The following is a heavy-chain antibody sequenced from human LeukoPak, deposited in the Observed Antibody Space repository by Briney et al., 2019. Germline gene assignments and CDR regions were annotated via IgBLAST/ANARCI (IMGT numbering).Heavy chain of an antibody. V-gene: IGHV3-30*02. CDR1: GFTFSSYG. D-gene: IGHD3-10*01. Sequence: GGSLRLSCAASGFTFSSYGMHWVRQAPGKGLEWVAFIRYDGSNKYYADSVKGRFTISRDNSKNTLYLQMNSLRAEDTAVYYCAKDFYYGSGSTGLFDYWGQGTLVTVSS. J-gene: IGHJ4*02. CDR3: AKDFYYGSGSTGLFDY. CDR2: IRYDGSNK.